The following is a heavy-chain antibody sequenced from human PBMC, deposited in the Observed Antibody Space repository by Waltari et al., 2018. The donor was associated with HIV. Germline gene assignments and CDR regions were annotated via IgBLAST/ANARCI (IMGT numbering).Heavy chain of an antibody. J-gene: IGHJ6*02. V-gene: IGHV4-39*01. Sequence: QLQLQESGPGLVKPSETLSLTCTVSGGSISSSSYYWGWLRQPPGKGLEWIGSIYYSGSTYYNPSLKSRVTISVDTSKNQFSLKLSSVTAADTAVYYCARWGKRYGDVWGQGTTVTVSS. D-gene: IGHD1-20*01. CDR3: ARWGKRYGDV. CDR2: IYYSGST. CDR1: GGSISSSSYY.